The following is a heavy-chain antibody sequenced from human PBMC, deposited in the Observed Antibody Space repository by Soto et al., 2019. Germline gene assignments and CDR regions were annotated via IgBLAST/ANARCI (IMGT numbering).Heavy chain of an antibody. CDR2: IDPSDSYT. CDR3: ASVDPDYYYYGMDV. Sequence: PGQSLKISCKGSGYSFTSYWISCVRQMPGKGLEWTGRIDPSDSYTNYSPSFQGHVTISADKSISTAYLQWSSLKASDTAMYYCASVDPDYYYYGMDVWGQGTKVTVSS. V-gene: IGHV5-10-1*01. D-gene: IGHD5-18*01. J-gene: IGHJ6*02. CDR1: GYSFTSYW.